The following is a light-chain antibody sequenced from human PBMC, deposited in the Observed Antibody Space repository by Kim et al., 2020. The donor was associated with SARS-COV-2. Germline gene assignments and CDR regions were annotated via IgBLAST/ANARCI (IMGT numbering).Light chain of an antibody. J-gene: IGLJ2*01. CDR2: YSF. CDR3: QVWDDTSNHVL. V-gene: IGLV3-21*04. CDR1: NIGIKS. Sequence: APGTTAVISCAENNIGIKSVHWYQQKPGQAPVLVIYYSFDRPSGIPERFSGSNSGNTATLTISRVEAGDEADYYCQVWDDTSNHVLFGGGTQLTVL.